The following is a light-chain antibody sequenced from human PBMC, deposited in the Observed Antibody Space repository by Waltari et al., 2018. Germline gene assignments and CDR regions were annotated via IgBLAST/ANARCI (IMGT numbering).Light chain of an antibody. CDR2: DVN. CDR1: SSDVGAHDY. V-gene: IGLV2-11*01. J-gene: IGLJ3*02. CDR3: NSYTRKTASVV. Sequence: QSALTQPRSVSGSPGQSVTISCPGTSSDVGAHDYVSWYQQHPGKAPKFMIYDVNKRPAGVPDRFSGSKSGNTASLTISGLQAEDEADYYCNSYTRKTASVVFGGGTKLTVL.